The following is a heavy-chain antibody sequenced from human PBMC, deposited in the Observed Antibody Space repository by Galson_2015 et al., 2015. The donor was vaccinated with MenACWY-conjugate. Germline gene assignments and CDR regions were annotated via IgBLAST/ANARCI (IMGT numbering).Heavy chain of an antibody. V-gene: IGHV3-15*07. CDR3: TTDIPDYGDYNFLGDAFDI. CDR2: IKSKTDGGTT. Sequence: SLRLSCAASGFTFSNAWMNWVRQAPGKGLEWVGRIKSKTDGGTTDYAAPVKGRFTISRDDSKNTLYLQMNSLKTEDTAVYYCTTDIPDYGDYNFLGDAFDIWGQGTMVTVSS. J-gene: IGHJ3*02. CDR1: GFTFSNAW. D-gene: IGHD4-17*01.